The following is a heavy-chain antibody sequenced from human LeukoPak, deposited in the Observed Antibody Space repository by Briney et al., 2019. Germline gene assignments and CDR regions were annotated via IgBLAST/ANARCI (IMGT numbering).Heavy chain of an antibody. D-gene: IGHD4-17*01. CDR3: ARRGSAGNGEGAFDI. J-gene: IGHJ3*02. Sequence: GGSLRLSCAASGFTFSSYDMHWVRQATGKGLEWVSAIGTAGDTYYPGSVKGRFTISRENAKNSLYLQMNSLRAGDTAVYYCARRGSAGNGEGAFDIWGQGTMVTVSS. CDR1: GFTFSSYD. V-gene: IGHV3-13*01. CDR2: IGTAGDT.